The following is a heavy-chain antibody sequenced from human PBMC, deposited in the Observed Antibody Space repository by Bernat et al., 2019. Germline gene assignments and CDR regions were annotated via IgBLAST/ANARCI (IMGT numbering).Heavy chain of an antibody. D-gene: IGHD1-1*01. CDR1: GFTFSSYG. CDR2: ISTSGTYI. V-gene: IGHV3-21*05. CDR3: AKILPGLGTWYLDL. Sequence: EVQLVESGGGLVNPGGSLRVSCAGSGFTFSSYGMNWVRQAPGKGLEWVSYISTSGTYIYYADSVRGRFTSSRDNAKNQLNLQMNILRAEAAAMYYGAKILPGLGTWYLDLWAVAPWSLSPQ. J-gene: IGHJ2*01.